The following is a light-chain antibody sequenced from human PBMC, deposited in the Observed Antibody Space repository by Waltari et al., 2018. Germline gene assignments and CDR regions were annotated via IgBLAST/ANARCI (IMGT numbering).Light chain of an antibody. CDR2: WAS. J-gene: IGKJ4*01. V-gene: IGKV4-1*01. CDR3: QQYYSAPPT. CDR1: QSVLYSSNNMTY. Sequence: DIVMTQSPDSLAVSLGERATLNCKSSQSVLYSSNNMTYLAWYQQKPGQPPKLLIDWASTRESGVPDRFSGTGSGTDFTLTISSLQAEDVAVYYCQQYYSAPPTFGGGTRVEIK.